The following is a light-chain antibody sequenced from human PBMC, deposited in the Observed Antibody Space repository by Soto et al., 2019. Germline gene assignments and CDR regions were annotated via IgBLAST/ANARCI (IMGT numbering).Light chain of an antibody. J-gene: IGKJ1*01. CDR2: GAS. CDR3: LKYNKDAPGT. Sequence: DIQMTQSPSSLSASVGDRVTLTCRASQDISHFLAWYQQRPGKVPKLLIYGASTLQSGVPSRFSGSGSGTDFTLAISSLQPEDVATYYCLKYNKDAPGTFGQGTKVDI. V-gene: IGKV1-27*01. CDR1: QDISHF.